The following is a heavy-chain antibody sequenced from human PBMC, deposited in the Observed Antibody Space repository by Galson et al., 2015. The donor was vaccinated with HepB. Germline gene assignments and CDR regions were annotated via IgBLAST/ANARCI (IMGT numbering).Heavy chain of an antibody. V-gene: IGHV5-51*03. CDR2: IYPGDSDT. J-gene: IGHJ3*02. Sequence: QSGAEVKKPGESLKISCKGVGYSFTRYWIGWVRQMPGKGLEWMGIIYPGDSDTRYSPSFQGQVTISADKSISTAYLQWSSLKASDTAVYYCALSYCGGDCFSRPSDAFDIWGQGTMIIVS. CDR1: GYSFTRYW. CDR3: ALSYCGGDCFSRPSDAFDI. D-gene: IGHD2-21*01.